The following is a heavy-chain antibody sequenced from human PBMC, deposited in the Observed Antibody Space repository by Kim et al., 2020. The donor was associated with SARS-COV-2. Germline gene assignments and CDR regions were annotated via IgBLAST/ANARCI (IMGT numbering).Heavy chain of an antibody. D-gene: IGHD6-13*01. CDR2: IYYSGST. V-gene: IGHV4-39*01. CDR3: PVHGKQHLVTFDI. Sequence: SETLSLTCTVSGGSISSSSYYWGWIRQPPGKGLEWIGSIYYSGSTYYNPSLKSRVTISVDTSKNQFSLKLSSVTAADTAVYYCPVHGKQHLVTFDIWGPGTMVTVSS. J-gene: IGHJ4*02. CDR1: GGSISSSSYY.